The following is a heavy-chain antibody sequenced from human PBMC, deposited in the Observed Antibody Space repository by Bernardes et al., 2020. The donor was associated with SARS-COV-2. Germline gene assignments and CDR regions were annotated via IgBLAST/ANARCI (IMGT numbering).Heavy chain of an antibody. D-gene: IGHD5-18*01. CDR2: MNPNSGNT. J-gene: IGHJ5*02. CDR1: GYTFTSYD. Sequence: ASVKVSCKASGYTFTSYDINWVRQATGQGLEWMGWMNPNSGNTGYAQKFQGRVTMTRNTSISTAYMELSSLRSVDTAVYYCARGNWIQLFMIRFNWFDPWGQGTLVTVSS. V-gene: IGHV1-8*01. CDR3: ARGNWIQLFMIRFNWFDP.